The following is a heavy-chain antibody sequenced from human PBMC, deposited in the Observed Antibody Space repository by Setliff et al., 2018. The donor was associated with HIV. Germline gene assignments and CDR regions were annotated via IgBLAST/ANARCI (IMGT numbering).Heavy chain of an antibody. D-gene: IGHD2-15*01. CDR3: ARDLRSSHGSPNYFDY. CDR2: IYSGSSSA. Sequence: GGSLRLSCVTSGITFINAAMAWVRQAPGKGPEWISFIYSGSSSAVFADSVKGRFTISRDNAKNSLYLEMNSLRAEETAVYYCARDLRSSHGSPNYFDYWGRGALVTVSS. J-gene: IGHJ4*02. V-gene: IGHV3-23*03. CDR1: GITFINAA.